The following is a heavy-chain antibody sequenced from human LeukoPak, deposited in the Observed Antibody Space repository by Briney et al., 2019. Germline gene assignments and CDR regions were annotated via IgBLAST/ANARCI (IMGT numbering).Heavy chain of an antibody. CDR3: AGQGRPGFASGY. CDR2: IYYGGST. D-gene: IGHD3-10*01. J-gene: IGHJ4*02. V-gene: IGHV4-39*01. Sequence: SETLSLTCTVSGGSISSSSYYWGWIRQPPGKGLEWIGSIYYGGSTFYNPSLKSRVTISVDTSKNRFSLKLSSVTAADTAVYYCAGQGRPGFASGYWGQGTLVTVSS. CDR1: GGSISSSSYY.